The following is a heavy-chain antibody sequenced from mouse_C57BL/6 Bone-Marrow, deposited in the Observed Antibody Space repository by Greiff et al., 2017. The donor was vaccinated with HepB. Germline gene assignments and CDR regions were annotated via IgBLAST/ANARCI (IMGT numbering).Heavy chain of an antibody. CDR2: IYPGDGDT. CDR3: ARGIPRSLDY. D-gene: IGHD1-1*01. Sequence: QVQLQQSGPELVKPGASVKISCKASGYAFSSSWMNWVKQRPGKGLEWIGRIYPGDGDTNYNGKLKGKATLTADKSSSTAYMQLSSLTSEDSAVYFCARGIPRSLDYWGQGTTLTVSS. V-gene: IGHV1-82*01. CDR1: GYAFSSSW. J-gene: IGHJ2*01.